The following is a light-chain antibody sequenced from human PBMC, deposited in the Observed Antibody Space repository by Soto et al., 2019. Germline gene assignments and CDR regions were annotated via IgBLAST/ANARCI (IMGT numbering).Light chain of an antibody. J-gene: IGKJ2*01. CDR2: LGS. CDR3: MQALQTPPA. CDR1: QTLLHSNGYNY. Sequence: DIVMTQSPLSLPVTPGEPASISCRSSQTLLHSNGYNYLDWYLQKPGQSPQLLFYLGSSRASGVPVRFSGSGSGTDFTLKISRVEAEDVGVYYCMQALQTPPAFGQGTKLEIK. V-gene: IGKV2-28*01.